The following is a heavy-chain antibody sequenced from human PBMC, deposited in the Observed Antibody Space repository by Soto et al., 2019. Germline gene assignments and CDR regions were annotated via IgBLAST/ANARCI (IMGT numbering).Heavy chain of an antibody. CDR3: ARERTFGENNHNYMDV. J-gene: IGHJ6*03. CDR2: IWSDGSNQ. Sequence: ESGGGVVQPGGSLRLSCAASAFTVSRHGMHWVRQAPGKGLQWVGVIWSDGSNQRYAESVKGRFTISRDNSKNTLYLQMNSLRAEDTAVYYCARERTFGENNHNYMDVWGTGITVTVSS. V-gene: IGHV3-33*01. CDR1: AFTVSRHG. D-gene: IGHD3-10*01.